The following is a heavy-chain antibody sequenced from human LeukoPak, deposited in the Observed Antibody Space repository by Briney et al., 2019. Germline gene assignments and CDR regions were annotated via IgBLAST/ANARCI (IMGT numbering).Heavy chain of an antibody. CDR3: ARLWFGEYNSGYYFDY. D-gene: IGHD3-10*01. CDR1: GGSISSSSYY. Sequence: SQTLSLTCTASGGSISSSSYYWGWIRQPPGKGLEWIGSIYYSGSTYYNPSLKSRVTISVDTSKNQFSLKLSSVTAADTAVYYCARLWFGEYNSGYYFDYWGQGTLVTVSS. V-gene: IGHV4-39*07. CDR2: IYYSGST. J-gene: IGHJ4*02.